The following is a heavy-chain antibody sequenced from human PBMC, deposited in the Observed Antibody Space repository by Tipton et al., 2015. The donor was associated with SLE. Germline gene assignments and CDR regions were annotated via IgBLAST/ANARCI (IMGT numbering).Heavy chain of an antibody. CDR3: VKEHNTGWPNFDY. V-gene: IGHV3-30*02. CDR1: GFTFSDCG. Sequence: SLRLSCAASGFTFSDCGMHWVRQAPGKGLEWVAFVRYDGSQTYYADSVKGRFTISRDNGKNSLYLQMRSLTTEDTALYYCVKEHNTGWPNFDYWGQGTLVTVSA. CDR2: VRYDGSQT. D-gene: IGHD6-19*01. J-gene: IGHJ4*02.